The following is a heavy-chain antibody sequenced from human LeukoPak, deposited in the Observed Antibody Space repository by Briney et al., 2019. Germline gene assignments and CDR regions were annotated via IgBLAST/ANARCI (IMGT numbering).Heavy chain of an antibody. D-gene: IGHD6-19*01. J-gene: IGHJ4*02. Sequence: GGSLRLSCAASGFTFSSYSMNWVRQAPGKGLEWVSYISSSSSTIYYADPVKGRFTISRDNAKNSLYLQMNSLRDEDTAVYYCARDLSGRQWLVPYYFDYWGQGTLVTVSS. CDR3: ARDLSGRQWLVPYYFDY. CDR1: GFTFSSYS. V-gene: IGHV3-48*02. CDR2: ISSSSSTI.